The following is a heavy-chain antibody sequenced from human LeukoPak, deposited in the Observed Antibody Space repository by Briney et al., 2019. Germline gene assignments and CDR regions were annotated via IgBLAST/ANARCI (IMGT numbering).Heavy chain of an antibody. Sequence: EASVKVSCXASGGTFSSYAISWVRQAPGQGLEWMGGIIPIFGTANYAQKFQGRVTITTDESTSTAYMELSSLRSEDTAVYYCAREGGSGYENLDYWGQGTLVTVSS. CDR1: GGTFSSYA. CDR3: AREGGSGYENLDY. V-gene: IGHV1-69*05. J-gene: IGHJ4*02. CDR2: IIPIFGTA. D-gene: IGHD5-12*01.